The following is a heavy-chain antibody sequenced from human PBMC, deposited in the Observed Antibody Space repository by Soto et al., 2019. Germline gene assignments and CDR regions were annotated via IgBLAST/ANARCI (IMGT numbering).Heavy chain of an antibody. Sequence: SETLSLTCTVSVGSISSGGYYWSWIRQHPGKGLEWIGYIYYSGSTYYNPSLKSRVTISVDTSKNQFSLKLSSVTAADTAVYYCARAETDWKGAPMDVWGQGTTVTVSS. J-gene: IGHJ6*02. CDR1: VGSISSGGYY. V-gene: IGHV4-31*03. D-gene: IGHD1-1*01. CDR3: ARAETDWKGAPMDV. CDR2: IYYSGST.